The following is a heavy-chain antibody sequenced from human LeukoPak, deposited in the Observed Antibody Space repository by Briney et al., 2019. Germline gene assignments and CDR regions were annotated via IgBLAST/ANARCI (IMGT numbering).Heavy chain of an antibody. J-gene: IGHJ4*02. CDR3: ARSTRGYSYGPLDY. V-gene: IGHV4-30-4*08. CDR1: GGSISSSSYY. Sequence: SETLSLTCTVSGGSISSSSYYWGWIRQPPGKGLEWIGYIYHSESTYYNPSLKSRVNISADTSKNQFSLKLSSVTAADTALYYCARSTRGYSYGPLDYWGQGTLVTVSS. CDR2: IYHSEST. D-gene: IGHD5-18*01.